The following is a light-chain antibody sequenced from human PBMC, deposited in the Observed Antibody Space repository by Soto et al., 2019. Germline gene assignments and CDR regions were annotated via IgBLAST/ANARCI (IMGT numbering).Light chain of an antibody. J-gene: IGKJ1*01. CDR2: GAS. Sequence: EIVMTQSPATLSVSPGERATLSCRASQSVSSNLAWYQQRPGQAPRLLIYGASIRATGIPARFSGSGSGTEFTLTISSLQSEDFAVYYCQQYNNWLPWTFGQRTKVEIK. CDR3: QQYNNWLPWT. CDR1: QSVSSN. V-gene: IGKV3-15*01.